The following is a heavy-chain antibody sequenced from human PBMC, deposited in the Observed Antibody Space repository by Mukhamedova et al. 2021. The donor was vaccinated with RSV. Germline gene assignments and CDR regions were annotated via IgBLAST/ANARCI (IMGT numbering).Heavy chain of an antibody. CDR2: ISTYNGDT. V-gene: IGHV1-18*01. J-gene: IGHJ3*01. Sequence: GLEWMAWISTYNGDTDYTQNLKGRVTVTTDISTRTVHMELRDLTSDDTALYFCARDRFPADTNKYKDFDLWGQGTLVTVSS. D-gene: IGHD2-8*01. CDR3: ARDRFPADTNKYKDFDL.